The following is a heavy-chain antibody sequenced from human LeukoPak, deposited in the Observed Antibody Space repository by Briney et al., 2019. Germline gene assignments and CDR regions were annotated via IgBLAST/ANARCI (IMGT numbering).Heavy chain of an antibody. CDR1: GGSISSNW. V-gene: IGHV4-4*02. CDR3: AGAGTYYLDD. CDR2: IEDRGNT. D-gene: IGHD3-10*01. Sequence: SGTLSLTCAVSGGSISSNWWSWVRQPPGKGLEWIGEIEDRGNTNYNPSLKSRVTISVDKSKNQFSLKLSSLTAADTAVYYCAGAGTYYLDDWGQGTLVTVSS. J-gene: IGHJ4*02.